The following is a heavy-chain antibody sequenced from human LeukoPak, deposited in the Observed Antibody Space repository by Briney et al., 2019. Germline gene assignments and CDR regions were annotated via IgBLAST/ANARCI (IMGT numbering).Heavy chain of an antibody. Sequence: NSGGSLRLSCAASGFTFSDYYMSWIRQAPGKGLEWVSYISSSSSYTNYADSVKGRFTISRDNAKNSLYLQMNSLRAEDTAVYYCATGSGDLGYCSGGSCLYWGQGTLVTVSS. CDR1: GFTFSDYY. D-gene: IGHD2-15*01. CDR2: ISSSSSYT. CDR3: ATGSGDLGYCSGGSCLY. V-gene: IGHV3-11*05. J-gene: IGHJ4*02.